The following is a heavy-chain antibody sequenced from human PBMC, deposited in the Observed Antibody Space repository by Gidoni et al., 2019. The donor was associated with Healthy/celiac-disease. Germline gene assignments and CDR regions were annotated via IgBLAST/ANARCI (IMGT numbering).Heavy chain of an antibody. J-gene: IGHJ5*02. D-gene: IGHD2-15*01. CDR3: AKIVWSCSGGSCLGWFDP. CDR2: IRCSCCST. CDR1: GFHSGSYA. Sequence: EVQLLESGGRLVQPGGSLRRSCAASGFHSGSYAMSCVRQAPGKGLEWVSAIRCSCCSTYYAAPVKGRFTISPDHSKNTLYLQMTSLRAEDTAVDYGAKIVWSCSGGSCLGWFDPWGQGTLVTVSS. V-gene: IGHV3-23*01.